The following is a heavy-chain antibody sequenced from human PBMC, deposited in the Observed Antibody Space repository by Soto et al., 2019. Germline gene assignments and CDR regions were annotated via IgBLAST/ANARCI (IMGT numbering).Heavy chain of an antibody. CDR3: VSMGYLYDFYGLDF. D-gene: IGHD3-16*01. Sequence: QVQLVESGGGVVQPGRSLRLSCAVSGFNFINATMHWVRQAPGKGLEWVASISYDGGNKHYADSVKGRFTISRDNFKSTLFLQLNSLTPEDTAVYNCVSMGYLYDFYGLDFWGQGTTVTVPS. V-gene: IGHV3-30-3*01. CDR1: GFNFINAT. J-gene: IGHJ6*02. CDR2: ISYDGGNK.